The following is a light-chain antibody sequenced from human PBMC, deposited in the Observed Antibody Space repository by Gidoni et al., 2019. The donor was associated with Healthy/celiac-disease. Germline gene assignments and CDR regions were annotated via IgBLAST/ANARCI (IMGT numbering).Light chain of an antibody. CDR3: QTWGTGIQV. J-gene: IGLJ3*02. CDR2: LNSDGSH. Sequence: QLVLTQSPSASASLGPSVKLTCTLSIGHSSYAIAWHQQQPEKGPRYLMKLNSDGSHSKGDGIPDRFSGSSSGAERYLTISSLQSEDEADYYCQTWGTGIQVFGGGTKLTVL. CDR1: IGHSSYA. V-gene: IGLV4-69*01.